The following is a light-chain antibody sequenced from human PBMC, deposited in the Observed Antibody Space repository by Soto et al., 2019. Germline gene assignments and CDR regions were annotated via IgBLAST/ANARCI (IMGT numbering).Light chain of an antibody. CDR2: TAS. J-gene: IGKJ3*01. V-gene: IGKV1-5*01. Sequence: DIQMTQSPSTLSASVGDRVTITCRASQSVSSYLAWYQHRPGEAPKLLIYTASSLESGVPSRFSGSGFGTEFTLTISSMQPDDFATYYCQQYYNGPTLGPGTKVEIK. CDR3: QQYYNGPT. CDR1: QSVSSY.